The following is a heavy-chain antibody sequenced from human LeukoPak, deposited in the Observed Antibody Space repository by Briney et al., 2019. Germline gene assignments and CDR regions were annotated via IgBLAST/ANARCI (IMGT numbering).Heavy chain of an antibody. CDR1: GFTFSSYA. J-gene: IGHJ4*02. CDR2: ISYDGSNK. V-gene: IGHV3-30-3*01. Sequence: PGGSLRLSCAASGFTFSSYAMHWVRQAPGKGLEWVAVISYDGSNKYYADPVKGRFTISRDNSKNTLYLQMNSLRAEDTAVYYCARALAAAGTGRDYWGQGTLVTVSS. D-gene: IGHD6-13*01. CDR3: ARALAAAGTGRDY.